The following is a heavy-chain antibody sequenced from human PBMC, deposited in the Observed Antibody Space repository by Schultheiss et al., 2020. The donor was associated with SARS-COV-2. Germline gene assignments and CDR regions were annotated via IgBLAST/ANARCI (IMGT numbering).Heavy chain of an antibody. J-gene: IGHJ3*02. CDR1: GFSLSTSGMR. V-gene: IGHV2-70*04. CDR3: ARIACDGSGSIVDDAFDI. D-gene: IGHD3-10*01. CDR2: IDWDDDK. Sequence: QTLSLTCTFSGFSLSTSGMRVSWIRQPPGKALEWLARIDWDDDKFYSTSLKTRLTISKDTSKNQVVLTMTNMDPVDTATYYCARIACDGSGSIVDDAFDIWGQGTMVTVSS.